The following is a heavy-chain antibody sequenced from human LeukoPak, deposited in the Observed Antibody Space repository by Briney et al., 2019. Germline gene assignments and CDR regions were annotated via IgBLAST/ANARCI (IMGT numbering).Heavy chain of an antibody. Sequence: SETLSLTCTVSGGSFTGISNYWTWLRQPPGKELEWIGKIYKTGHADYNPSLKSRVTISVDTSKNQFSLKLSSVTAADTAVYYCASTSLRITMVRGVMGDVWGKGTTVTVSS. V-gene: IGHV4-39*07. D-gene: IGHD3-10*01. CDR1: GGSFTGISNY. CDR2: IYKTGHA. J-gene: IGHJ6*04. CDR3: ASTSLRITMVRGVMGDV.